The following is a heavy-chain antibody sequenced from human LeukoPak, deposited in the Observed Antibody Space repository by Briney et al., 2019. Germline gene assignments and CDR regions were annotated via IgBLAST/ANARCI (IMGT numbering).Heavy chain of an antibody. CDR1: GFTFNNAW. V-gene: IGHV3-15*01. Sequence: GGSLRLSCAASGFTFNNAWMTWVRQAPGKGLEWVGHIKSKTEGGTTDYAAPVKGRFTLSRDESKNTLYLQMNSLKTEDTAVYYCARLSVRADTVEYWGQGTLVTVSS. CDR2: IKSKTEGGTT. D-gene: IGHD3-10*01. J-gene: IGHJ4*02. CDR3: ARLSVRADTVEY.